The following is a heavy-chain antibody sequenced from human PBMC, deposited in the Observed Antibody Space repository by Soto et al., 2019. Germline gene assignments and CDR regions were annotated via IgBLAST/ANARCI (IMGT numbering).Heavy chain of an antibody. V-gene: IGHV3-21*01. CDR3: TPFDS. CDR1: GFTFSSYS. Sequence: GGSLRLSCAASGFTFSSYSMNWVRQAPGKGLEWVSFISSSSSYIYYAESVKGRFTISRDNAKNSLYLQMNSLRVEDTAVYYCTPFDSWGQGTLVTVS. J-gene: IGHJ4*02. CDR2: ISSSSSYI.